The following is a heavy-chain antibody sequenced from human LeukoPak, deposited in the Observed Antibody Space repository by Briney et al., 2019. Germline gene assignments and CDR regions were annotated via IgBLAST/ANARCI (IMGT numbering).Heavy chain of an antibody. D-gene: IGHD6-13*01. CDR3: AGSSAHSRGGAFDI. J-gene: IGHJ3*02. CDR2: IYYSGST. CDR1: GGSISSSSYY. V-gene: IGHV4-39*07. Sequence: SETLSLTCTVSGGSISSSSYYWGWIRQPPGKGLEWIGSIYYSGSTYYNPSLKSRVTISVDTSKNQFSLKLSFVTAADTAVYYCAGSSAHSRGGAFDIWGQGTMVTVSS.